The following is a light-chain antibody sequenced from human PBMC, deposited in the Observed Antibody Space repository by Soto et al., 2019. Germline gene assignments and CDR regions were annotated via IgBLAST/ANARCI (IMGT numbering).Light chain of an antibody. V-gene: IGKV3-11*01. CDR1: QSVSSY. J-gene: IGKJ4*01. Sequence: IVLTRSPATLAFSAGERATLSCRTSQSVSSYLAWYKKKPGQAPRLLIYDASNRATGIPARFSGSGSGTDFTLTISSLEPEDFAVYYCQQRSNWPLTFGGGTRVDIK. CDR3: QQRSNWPLT. CDR2: DAS.